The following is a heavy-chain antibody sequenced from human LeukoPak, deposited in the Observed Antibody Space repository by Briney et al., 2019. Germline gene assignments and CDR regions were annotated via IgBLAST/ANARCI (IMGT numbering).Heavy chain of an antibody. Sequence: PSETLSLTCTVSGGSIDSRSYYWDWVRQPPGKGLEWIGYIYHYGTTSYTPSLESRLTMTVDTSENQFSLKLRSVTAADSAIYYCMGMGRWGQGTLVTVSS. CDR2: IYHYGTT. V-gene: IGHV4-39*07. J-gene: IGHJ4*02. CDR1: GGSIDSRSYY. D-gene: IGHD7-27*01. CDR3: MGMGR.